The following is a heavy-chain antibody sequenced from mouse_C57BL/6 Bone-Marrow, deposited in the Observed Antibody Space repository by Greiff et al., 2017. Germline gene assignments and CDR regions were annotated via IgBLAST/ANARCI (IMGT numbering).Heavy chain of an antibody. V-gene: IGHV5-12*01. Sequence: EVKLMESGGGLVQPGGSLKLSCAASGFTFSDYYMYWVRQTPEKRLEWVAYISNGGGSTYYPDTVKGRFTISRDNAKNTLYLQMSRLKSEDTAMYYCARQNYDYPLGYFDVWGTGTTVTVSS. J-gene: IGHJ1*03. CDR2: ISNGGGST. CDR1: GFTFSDYY. D-gene: IGHD2-4*01. CDR3: ARQNYDYPLGYFDV.